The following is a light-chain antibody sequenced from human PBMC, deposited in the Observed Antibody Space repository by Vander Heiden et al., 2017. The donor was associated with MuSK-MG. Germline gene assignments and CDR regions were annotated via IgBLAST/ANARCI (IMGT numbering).Light chain of an antibody. V-gene: IGKV1-39*01. J-gene: IGKJ4*01. CDR1: QSISSY. CDR2: AAS. CDR3: QQSYSTFRLT. Sequence: DIQMTQSPSSLSASVGDRVTITCRASQSISSYLNWYQQKPGKAPKLLIYAASSLQSGVPSRFSGSGSGTDFTLTISSLQPEDFATYYCQQSYSTFRLTFGGGTKVEIK.